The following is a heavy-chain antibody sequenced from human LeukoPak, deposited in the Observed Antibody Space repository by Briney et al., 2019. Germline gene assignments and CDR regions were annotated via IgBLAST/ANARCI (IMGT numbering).Heavy chain of an antibody. CDR1: GYSFTNYW. CDR2: IDPSDSYT. J-gene: IGHJ3*02. V-gene: IGHV5-10-1*01. CDR3: ARLRSSAFDI. Sequence: GESLKISCKGSGYSFTNYWISWVRQMPGRALEWMGRIDPSDSYTNYSPSFQGHVTISADKSIGTAYLQWSSLRASDTAMYYCARLRSSAFDIWGQGTGVTVSS.